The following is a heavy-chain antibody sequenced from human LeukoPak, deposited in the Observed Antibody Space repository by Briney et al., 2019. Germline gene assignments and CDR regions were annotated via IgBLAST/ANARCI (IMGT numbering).Heavy chain of an antibody. J-gene: IGHJ4*02. CDR3: VGDILVMGY. Sequence: GGSLRLSCAASGFTFSGYWMHWARQAPGKGLVWVSGISSDGTDTNYADSVKGRFTISRDNAKNTLYLQMNSLRADDTAVYYCVGDILVMGYWGQGTPVTVPS. CDR2: ISSDGTDT. CDR1: GFTFSGYW. D-gene: IGHD2-8*02. V-gene: IGHV3-74*01.